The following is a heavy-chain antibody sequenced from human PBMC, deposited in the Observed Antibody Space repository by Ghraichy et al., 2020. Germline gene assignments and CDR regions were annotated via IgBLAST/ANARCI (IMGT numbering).Heavy chain of an antibody. D-gene: IGHD3-22*01. CDR3: AKDYYYDSSGLPLGY. CDR1: GFTFSSYA. CDR2: ISGSGGST. V-gene: IGHV3-23*01. Sequence: GGSLRLSCAASGFTFSSYAMSWVRQAPGKGLEWVSAISGSGGSTYYADSVKGRFTISRDNSKNTLYLQMNSLRAEDTAVYYCAKDYYYDSSGLPLGYWGQGTLVTVSS. J-gene: IGHJ4*02.